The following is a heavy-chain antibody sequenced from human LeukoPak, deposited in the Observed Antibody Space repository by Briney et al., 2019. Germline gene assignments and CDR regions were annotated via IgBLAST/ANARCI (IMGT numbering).Heavy chain of an antibody. CDR3: ARVLPAVTIDY. CDR1: GFTFDDYA. D-gene: IGHD4-17*01. V-gene: IGHV3-9*01. J-gene: IGHJ4*02. CDR2: ISWNSGSI. Sequence: GRSLRLSCAASGFTFDDYAMHWVRQAPGKGLEWVSGISWNSGSIGYADSVKGRFTISRDNAKDSLYLQMNSLRAEDAAVYYCARVLPAVTIDYWGQGTLVTVSS.